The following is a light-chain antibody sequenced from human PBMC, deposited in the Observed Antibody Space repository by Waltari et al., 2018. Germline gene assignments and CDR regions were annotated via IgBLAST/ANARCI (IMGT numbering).Light chain of an antibody. V-gene: IGLV4-69*01. CDR3: QTWITGSRI. Sequence: QVVLTQSPSASASLGASVKLTCPLNSGHTTYAIAWYQQQPQKGPRFVLKINSDGTDIRGDGIPDRFSGSLSGAERYLTISSLKSEDEADYFCQTWITGSRIFGRGTRLTVL. CDR1: SGHTTYA. J-gene: IGLJ2*01. CDR2: INSDGTD.